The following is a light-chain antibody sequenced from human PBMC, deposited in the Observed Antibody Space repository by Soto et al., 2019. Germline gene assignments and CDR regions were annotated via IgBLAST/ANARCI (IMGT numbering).Light chain of an antibody. CDR2: LGS. CDR1: QSLLHSNGYNY. J-gene: IGKJ5*01. Sequence: DIVSNHFRLSLPVTHGDPDSISYRSSQSLLHSNGYNYLDWYLQKPGQYPQLLIYLGSNRASGVPDRFSGSGSGTDFTLTISRVEPEDVGIYYCMQDLQSPITFGQGTRLEI. V-gene: IGKV2-28*01. CDR3: MQDLQSPIT.